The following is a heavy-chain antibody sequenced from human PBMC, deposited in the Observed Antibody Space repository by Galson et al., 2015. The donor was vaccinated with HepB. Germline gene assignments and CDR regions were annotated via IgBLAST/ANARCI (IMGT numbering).Heavy chain of an antibody. Sequence: ETLSLTCAVYGGSFSGYYWSWIRQPPGKGLEWIGEINHSGSTNYNPSLKSRVTISVDTSKNQFSLKLSSVTAADTAVYYCARGRGRWWRLLDYWGQGTLVTFSS. J-gene: IGHJ4*02. CDR2: INHSGST. CDR1: GGSFSGYY. V-gene: IGHV4-34*01. D-gene: IGHD2-21*01. CDR3: ARGRGRWWRLLDY.